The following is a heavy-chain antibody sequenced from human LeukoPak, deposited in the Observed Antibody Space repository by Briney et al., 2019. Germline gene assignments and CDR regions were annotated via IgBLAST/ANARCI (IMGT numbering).Heavy chain of an antibody. Sequence: ETLSLTCTVSGDSISSYYWSWIRQPPGKGLEWIGYISSSGGTDYNPSLKSRVTISVDTSKNQFSLKLSSVTAADTAVYYCARHFPTIFGVVIESFFDYWGQGTLVTVSS. J-gene: IGHJ4*02. CDR1: GDSISSYY. CDR3: ARHFPTIFGVVIESFFDY. D-gene: IGHD3-3*01. V-gene: IGHV4-59*08. CDR2: ISSSGGT.